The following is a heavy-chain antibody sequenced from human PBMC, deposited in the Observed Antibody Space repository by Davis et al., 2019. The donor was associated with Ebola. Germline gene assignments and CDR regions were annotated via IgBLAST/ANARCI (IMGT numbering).Heavy chain of an antibody. CDR2: ISWNSGSI. Sequence: SLKISCAASGFTFDDYAMHWVRQAPGKGLEWVSGISWNSGSIGYADSVKGRFTISRDNAKNSLYLQMNSLRDEDTAVYYCARDIVSYYDSSGYYYVIDYYGMDVWGQGTTVTVSS. CDR3: ARDIVSYYDSSGYYYVIDYYGMDV. J-gene: IGHJ6*02. CDR1: GFTFDDYA. V-gene: IGHV3-9*01. D-gene: IGHD3-22*01.